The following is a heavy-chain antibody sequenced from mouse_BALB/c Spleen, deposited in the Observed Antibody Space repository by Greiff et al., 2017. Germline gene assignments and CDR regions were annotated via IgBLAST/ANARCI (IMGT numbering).Heavy chain of an antibody. V-gene: IGHV1-12*01. CDR3: AKGRGPAWFAY. CDR2: IYPGNGDT. D-gene: IGHD3-3*01. J-gene: IGHJ3*01. Sequence: LQQPGAELVKPGASVKMSCKASGYTFTSYNMHWVKQTPGQGLEWIGAIYPGNGDTSYNQKFKGKATLTADKSSSTAYMQLSSLTSEDSAVYYCAKGRGPAWFAYWGQGTLVTVSA. CDR1: GYTFTSYN.